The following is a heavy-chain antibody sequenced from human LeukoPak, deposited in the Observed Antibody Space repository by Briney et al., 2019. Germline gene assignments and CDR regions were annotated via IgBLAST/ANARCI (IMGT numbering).Heavy chain of an antibody. CDR2: IYYSGST. CDR1: GGSISSHY. CDR3: ARQIRGYCSSTSCSTAGNYYYYYMDV. J-gene: IGHJ6*03. V-gene: IGHV4-59*11. Sequence: SETLSLTCTVSGGSISSHYWSWIRQPPGKGLEWIGYIYYSGSTNYNPSLKSRVTISVDTSKNQFSLKLSSVTAADTAVYYCARQIRGYCSSTSCSTAGNYYYYYMDVWGKGTTATVSS. D-gene: IGHD2-2*02.